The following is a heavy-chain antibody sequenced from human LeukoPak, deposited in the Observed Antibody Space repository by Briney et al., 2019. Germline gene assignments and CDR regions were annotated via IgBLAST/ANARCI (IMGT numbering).Heavy chain of an antibody. CDR1: GFTFSNAW. D-gene: IGHD3-22*01. V-gene: IGHV3-15*01. CDR3: TTPKNDSSGYKDY. Sequence: PGGSLRLSCAASGFTFSNAWMSWVRQAPGKGLEWVGRIKSKTDGGTTDYAAPVKGRFTISRDDSKNTLYLRMNSLKTEDTAVYYCTTPKNDSSGYKDYWGQGTLVTVSS. CDR2: IKSKTDGGTT. J-gene: IGHJ4*02.